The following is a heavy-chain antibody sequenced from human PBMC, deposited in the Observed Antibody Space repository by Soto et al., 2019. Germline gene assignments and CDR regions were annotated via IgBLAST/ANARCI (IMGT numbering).Heavy chain of an antibody. J-gene: IGHJ4*02. CDR2: IYYSGST. CDR1: GGSISSGDYY. CDR3: ARGRKTVTTPYDY. D-gene: IGHD4-17*01. Sequence: QVQLQESGPGLVKPSQTLSLTCTVSGGSISSGDYYWRWIRQPPGKVLEWIGYIYYSGSTYYNLSFKSRVTISVDTSKNQFSLKLSSVTAADTAVYYCARGRKTVTTPYDYWGQGTLVTVSS. V-gene: IGHV4-30-4*01.